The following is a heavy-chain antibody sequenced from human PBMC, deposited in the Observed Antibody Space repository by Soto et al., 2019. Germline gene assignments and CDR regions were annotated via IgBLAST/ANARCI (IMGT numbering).Heavy chain of an antibody. CDR3: ARARGEPQYYYYGMDV. CDR1: GFAFSDSY. D-gene: IGHD2-21*01. Sequence: PGGSLRLSCAASGFAFSDSYMTWIRQAPGKGLEWVSYISSSGTTIYYADSVKGRFTISRDNAKNSLYLQMNSLRAEDTAVYFCARARGEPQYYYYGMDVWGQGTTVTVSS. J-gene: IGHJ6*02. CDR2: ISSSGTTI. V-gene: IGHV3-11*01.